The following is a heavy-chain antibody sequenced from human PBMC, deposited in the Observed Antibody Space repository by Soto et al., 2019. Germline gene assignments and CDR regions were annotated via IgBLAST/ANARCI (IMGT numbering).Heavy chain of an antibody. CDR1: GGSISSSNW. CDR2: IYHTGTT. CDR3: ARQAVAGPRSNWFDP. Sequence: SETLSLTCAVSGGSISSSNWWSWVRQPPGKGLDWIGEIYHTGTTNYNPSLKSRVTISVDKSKNQFSLKLSSVTAADTAMYYCARQAVAGPRSNWFDPWGQGTLVTVSS. V-gene: IGHV4-4*02. J-gene: IGHJ5*02. D-gene: IGHD6-19*01.